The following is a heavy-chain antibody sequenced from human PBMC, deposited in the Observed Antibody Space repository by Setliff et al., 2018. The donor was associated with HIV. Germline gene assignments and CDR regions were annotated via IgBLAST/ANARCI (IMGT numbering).Heavy chain of an antibody. D-gene: IGHD3-22*01. CDR2: IYQTGSI. V-gene: IGHV4-38-2*02. Sequence: SETLSLTCSVSGYSITNGYYWGWFRQSPGKGLEWIATIYQTGSIYYNPSLQNRVTLLLDMSKNQFSLKLSSVTAADAAVYYCASRVYYYDSSGYLREEGFDPWGQGTQVTVS. J-gene: IGHJ5*02. CDR1: GYSITNGYY. CDR3: ASRVYYYDSSGYLREEGFDP.